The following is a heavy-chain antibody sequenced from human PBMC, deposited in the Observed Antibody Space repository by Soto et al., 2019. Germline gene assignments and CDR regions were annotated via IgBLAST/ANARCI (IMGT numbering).Heavy chain of an antibody. Sequence: SQTLSLTCAISGDSVSSNSAAWNWIRQSPSRGLEWLGRTYYRSKWYTDYAVSVKSRITINPDTSKIQFSLQLNSVTPEDTAVYYCSFLVGYYINYYYYYYGMDVWGQGTTVTVSS. V-gene: IGHV6-1*01. CDR2: TYYRSKWYT. J-gene: IGHJ6*02. CDR1: GDSVSSNSAA. CDR3: SFLVGYYINYYYYYYGMDV. D-gene: IGHD4-4*01.